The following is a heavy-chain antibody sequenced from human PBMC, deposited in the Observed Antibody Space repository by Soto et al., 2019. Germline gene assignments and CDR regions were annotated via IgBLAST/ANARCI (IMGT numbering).Heavy chain of an antibody. D-gene: IGHD4-17*01. V-gene: IGHV4-39*01. CDR3: ARLTPVTRFLPYGMDV. Sequence: QLQLQESGPGLVKPSETLSLTCTVSGGSISSSSYYWGWIRQPPGKGLEWIGSIYYSGSTYYNPSLKSRVTISVDTTKNQFSLKLSSVTAADTAVYYCARLTPVTRFLPYGMDVWGQGTTVTVSS. CDR1: GGSISSSSYY. J-gene: IGHJ6*02. CDR2: IYYSGST.